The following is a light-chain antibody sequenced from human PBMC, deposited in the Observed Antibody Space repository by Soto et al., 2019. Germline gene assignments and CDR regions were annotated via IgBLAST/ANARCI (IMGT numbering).Light chain of an antibody. V-gene: IGLV2-14*01. CDR1: SSDVGGYNY. J-gene: IGLJ2*01. Sequence: QSALTQPASVSGSPGQWITISCTGTSSDVGGYNYVYWYQQHPGKAPKLMIYGVSNRPSGVSNRFSGSKSGNTASLTISGLQAEDEADYYCSSYTSSSSLGVFGGGTKLTVL. CDR2: GVS. CDR3: SSYTSSSSLGV.